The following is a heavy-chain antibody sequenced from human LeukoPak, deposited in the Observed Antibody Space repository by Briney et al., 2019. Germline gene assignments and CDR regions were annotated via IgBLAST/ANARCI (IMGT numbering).Heavy chain of an antibody. D-gene: IGHD4-17*01. CDR3: ARGLSVTDS. CDR1: GFTFSSYA. J-gene: IGHJ4*02. Sequence: GGSLRLSCAASGFTFSSYAMSWVRQAPGKGLEWVSYISSNIHTIYYADSVKGRFTISRDNAKNSLYLLMNSLRDEDTAVYYCARGLSVTDSWGQGTLVTVSS. CDR2: ISSNIHTI. V-gene: IGHV3-48*02.